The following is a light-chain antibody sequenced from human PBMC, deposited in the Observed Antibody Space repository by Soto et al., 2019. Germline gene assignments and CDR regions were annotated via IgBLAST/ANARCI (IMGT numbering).Light chain of an antibody. Sequence: QSALTQPRSVSASPGQSVTISCTGTTSDVGGYNYVSWYQQHPGQAPKLMIYDVTKRPSGVPDRFSGSKSGNTASLTISGHQAEEEADYYCCSYAGSYTWVFGGGTKLTVL. CDR1: TSDVGGYNY. CDR2: DVT. CDR3: CSYAGSYTWV. J-gene: IGLJ3*02. V-gene: IGLV2-11*01.